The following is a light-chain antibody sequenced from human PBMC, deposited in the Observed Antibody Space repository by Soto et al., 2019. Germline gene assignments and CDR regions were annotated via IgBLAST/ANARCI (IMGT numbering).Light chain of an antibody. J-gene: IGKJ1*01. CDR3: QQYGSSPWT. Sequence: EIVLTQSPGTLSLSPGEKATLSCRASHSVSSNYVAWYQQRPGQAPRLLIYRASSRATGIPDRFTGSGSEADFTLTISRLEPEDFALYHCQQYGSSPWTFGQGTKVEIK. V-gene: IGKV3-20*01. CDR1: HSVSSNY. CDR2: RAS.